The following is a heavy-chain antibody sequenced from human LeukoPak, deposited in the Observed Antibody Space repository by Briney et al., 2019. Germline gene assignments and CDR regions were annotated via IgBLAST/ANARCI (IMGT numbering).Heavy chain of an antibody. CDR1: GGSISSYY. V-gene: IGHV4-59*01. Sequence: SETLSLTCTVSGGSISSYYWSWIRQPPGKGLEWIGYIHYSGSTNYNPSLKSRVTISVDTSKNQFSLKLSSVTAADTAVYYCARGYYTAIDYWGQGTLVTVSS. J-gene: IGHJ4*02. CDR3: ARGYYTAIDY. CDR2: IHYSGST. D-gene: IGHD2-2*02.